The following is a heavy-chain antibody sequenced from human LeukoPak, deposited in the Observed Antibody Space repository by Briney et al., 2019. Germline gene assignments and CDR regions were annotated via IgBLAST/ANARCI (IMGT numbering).Heavy chain of an antibody. Sequence: GGSLRLSCAASGFTFSSYEMNWVRQAPGKGLEWVSYISSSGSTISYADSVKGRFTISRDNAKNSLYLQMYSLRAEDTAFYYCARGLPRGSGWSHYYGLDVWGQGTTVTVSS. D-gene: IGHD6-19*01. V-gene: IGHV3-48*03. CDR1: GFTFSSYE. J-gene: IGHJ6*02. CDR3: ARGLPRGSGWSHYYGLDV. CDR2: ISSSGSTI.